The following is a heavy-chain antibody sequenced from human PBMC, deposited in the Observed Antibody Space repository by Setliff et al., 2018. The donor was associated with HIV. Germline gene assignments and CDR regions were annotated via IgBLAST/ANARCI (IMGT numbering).Heavy chain of an antibody. V-gene: IGHV4-39*02. D-gene: IGHD4-4*01. CDR3: ARLDYSNYYYYYMDL. J-gene: IGHJ6*03. CDR1: GGSISGNNYY. Sequence: SETLSLTCSVSGGSISGNNYYWAWVRQPPGKGLEWIGSVHKSGNSYYKPSLKSRATISVDTSENHFSLRLSSVTAADTAVYYCARLDYSNYYYYYMDLWGEGTTVTVSS. CDR2: VHKSGNS.